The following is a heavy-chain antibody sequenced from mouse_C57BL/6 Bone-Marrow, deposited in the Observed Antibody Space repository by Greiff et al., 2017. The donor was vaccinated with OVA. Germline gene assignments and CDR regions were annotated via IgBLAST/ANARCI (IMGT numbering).Heavy chain of an antibody. J-gene: IGHJ2*01. D-gene: IGHD2-3*01. V-gene: IGHV3-6*01. CDR2: ISYDGSN. CDR3: ARSDGYYFDY. Sequence: DVQLQESGPGLVKPSQSLSLTCSVTGYSITSGYYWNWIRQFPGNKLEWMGYISYDGSNNSNPSLKNRISITRDTSKNQFFLKLNSVTTEDTATYYCARSDGYYFDYWGQGTTLTVSS. CDR1: GYSITSGYY.